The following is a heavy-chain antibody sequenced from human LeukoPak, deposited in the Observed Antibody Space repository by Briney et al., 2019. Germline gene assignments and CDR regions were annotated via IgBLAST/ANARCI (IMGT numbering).Heavy chain of an antibody. D-gene: IGHD3-22*01. CDR3: ARRESGYRIDY. CDR1: GRSISSSSYY. J-gene: IGHJ4*02. CDR2: IYYSGST. V-gene: IGHV4-39*01. Sequence: PSHTLSLTCTVSGRSISSSSYYWGWIRQPPGKGLEWIGSIYYSGSTYYNPPLKSRVTISLDTSKNQFSLKLSSVTAADTAVYYCARRESGYRIDYWGQGTLVTVSS.